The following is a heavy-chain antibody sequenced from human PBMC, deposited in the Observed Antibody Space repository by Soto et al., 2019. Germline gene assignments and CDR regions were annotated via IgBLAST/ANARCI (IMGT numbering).Heavy chain of an antibody. CDR3: AKDYVAVPEAYSYYGVDV. D-gene: IGHD6-19*01. V-gene: IGHV3-23*01. CDR1: GFTFSTYA. Sequence: GSLRLSCAASGFTFSTYAMSCVRQAPGKGLEWVSGISGSGVSTYYVDSVKGRFTISRDNDKNTLFLQMNSLRAEDTAVYYCAKDYVAVPEAYSYYGVDVWGQGTTVTVSS. CDR2: ISGSGVST. J-gene: IGHJ6*02.